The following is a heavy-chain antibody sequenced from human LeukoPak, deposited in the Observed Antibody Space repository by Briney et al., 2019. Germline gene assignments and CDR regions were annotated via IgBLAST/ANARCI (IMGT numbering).Heavy chain of an antibody. V-gene: IGHV4-34*01. CDR3: ARLTLHRPPQTPFDY. CDR1: GGSFSGYY. J-gene: IGHJ4*02. Sequence: KPSETLSLTCAGYGGSFSGYYWSWIRQPPGKGLEWIGEINHSGSTNYNPSLKSRVTISVDTSKNQFSLKLSSVTAADTAVYYCARLTLHRPPQTPFDYWGQGTLVTVSS. CDR2: INHSGST.